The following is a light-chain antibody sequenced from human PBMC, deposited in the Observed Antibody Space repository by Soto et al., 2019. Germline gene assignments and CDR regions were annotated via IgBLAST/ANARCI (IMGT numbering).Light chain of an antibody. J-gene: IGLJ1*01. V-gene: IGLV3-21*02. CDR1: NIRSKS. Sequence: SYELTQPPSVSVAPGQTARITGGGNNIRSKSVHWYQQKAGQAPVLVVNDDRDRPSGIPERFSGSNSGNTATLTISRVEAGDEADYYCQVWDSGSDHYVFGTGTKGTVL. CDR2: DDR. CDR3: QVWDSGSDHYV.